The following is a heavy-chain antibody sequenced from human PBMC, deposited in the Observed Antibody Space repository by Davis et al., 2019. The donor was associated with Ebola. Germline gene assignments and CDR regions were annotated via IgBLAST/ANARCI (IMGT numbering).Heavy chain of an antibody. Sequence: GESLKISCAASGFTFSGSAMHWVRQASGKGLEWVGRIRSKANSYATAYAASVKGRFTISRDDSKNTAYLQMNSLRAEDTAVYYCARDVRIKGGIFGVVEDYGMDVWGQGTTVTVSS. J-gene: IGHJ6*02. D-gene: IGHD3-3*01. CDR1: GFTFSGSA. CDR3: ARDVRIKGGIFGVVEDYGMDV. CDR2: IRSKANSYAT. V-gene: IGHV3-73*01.